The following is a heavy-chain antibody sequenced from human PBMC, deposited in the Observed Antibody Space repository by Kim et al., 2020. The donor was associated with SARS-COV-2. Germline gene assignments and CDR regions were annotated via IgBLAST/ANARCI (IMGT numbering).Heavy chain of an antibody. CDR2: ISYDGSNK. CDR1: GFTFSSYG. CDR3: AKEGAD. Sequence: GGSLRLSCAASGFTFSSYGMHWVRRAPGKGLEWVAVISYDGSNKYYADSVKGRFTISRDNSKNTLYLQMNSLRAEDTAVYYCAKEGADWGQGTLVTVSS. J-gene: IGHJ4*02. V-gene: IGHV3-30*18.